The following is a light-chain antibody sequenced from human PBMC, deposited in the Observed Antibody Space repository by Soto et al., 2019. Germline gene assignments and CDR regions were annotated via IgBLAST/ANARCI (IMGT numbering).Light chain of an antibody. V-gene: IGLV2-14*01. CDR2: DVS. CDR1: SSDVGGYNY. J-gene: IGLJ1*01. Sequence: QSVLTQPASASGSPGQSITISCTGTSSDVGGYNYVSWYQQHPGKAPKLMIYDVSYRPSGVSNRFSGSKSGNTASLTISGLQAEDQADYYCSSYTSSGALYVFGTGTKVTVL. CDR3: SSYTSSGALYV.